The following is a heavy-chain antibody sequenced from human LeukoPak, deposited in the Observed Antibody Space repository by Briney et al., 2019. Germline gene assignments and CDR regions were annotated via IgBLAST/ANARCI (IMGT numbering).Heavy chain of an antibody. J-gene: IGHJ4*02. Sequence: GGSLRLSCAASRFTFSTYGMHWVRQAPGKGLEWVAVISYDGSIKHYVDSVKGRFTISRDNSKNTLYLQMNSLRAEDTAVYYCAKRLGDGKGGGDFDYWGQGTLVTVSS. V-gene: IGHV3-30*18. CDR3: AKRLGDGKGGGDFDY. CDR1: RFTFSTYG. CDR2: ISYDGSIK. D-gene: IGHD5-24*01.